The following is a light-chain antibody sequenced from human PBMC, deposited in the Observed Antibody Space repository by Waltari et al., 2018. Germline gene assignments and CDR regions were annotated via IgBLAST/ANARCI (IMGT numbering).Light chain of an antibody. J-gene: IGLJ2*01. V-gene: IGLV2-23*02. CDR3: CSHAGSETYVV. CDR1: GSDIGGSNL. Sequence: QSALTQPASVSGSPGQSITISCTGSGSDIGGSNLVSWYQQHPGKAPKLMIYEVTKRPSGGSIRCPGSKSGNTAARTISGLQAEDEGDYFCCSHAGSETYVVFGGGTKLTVL. CDR2: EVT.